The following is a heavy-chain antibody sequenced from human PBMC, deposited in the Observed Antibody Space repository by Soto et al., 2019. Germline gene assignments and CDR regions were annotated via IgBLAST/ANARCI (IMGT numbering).Heavy chain of an antibody. Sequence: SETLSLTCAVSGGSISSGGYSWSWIRQPPGKGLEWIGYIYHSGSPYYNPSLKSRVTISVDRSKNQFSLKLSSVTAADTAVYYCARDNQFSAYDFVSRFDYWGQGALVTVSS. J-gene: IGHJ4*02. V-gene: IGHV4-30-2*01. CDR2: IYHSGSP. CDR3: ARDNQFSAYDFVSRFDY. D-gene: IGHD3-3*01. CDR1: GGSISSGGYS.